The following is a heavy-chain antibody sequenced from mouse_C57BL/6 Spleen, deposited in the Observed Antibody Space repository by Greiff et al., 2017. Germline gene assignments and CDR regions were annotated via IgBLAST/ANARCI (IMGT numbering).Heavy chain of an antibody. D-gene: IGHD4-1*01. V-gene: IGHV1-64*01. CDR2: IHPNSGST. Sequence: VQLQQPGAELVKPGASVKLSCKASGYTFTSYWMHWVKQRPGQGLEWIGMIHPNSGSTNYNEKFKSKATLTVDKSSSTAYMQLSSLTSEDSAVYYCARELGRGGFDYWGQGTTLTVSS. J-gene: IGHJ2*01. CDR3: ARELGRGGFDY. CDR1: GYTFTSYW.